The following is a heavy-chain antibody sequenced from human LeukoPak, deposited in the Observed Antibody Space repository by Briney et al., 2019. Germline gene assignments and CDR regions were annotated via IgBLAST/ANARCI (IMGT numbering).Heavy chain of an antibody. CDR3: ARGRYFDL. J-gene: IGHJ2*01. Sequence: GGSLRLSCAASGFTFTSYNMNWVRQAPGKGLEWVANIKQDGSEKYYVDSVKGRFTISRDNAKNSLYLQMNSLRAEDTAVYYCARGRYFDLWGRGTLVTVSS. V-gene: IGHV3-7*01. CDR2: IKQDGSEK. CDR1: GFTFTSYN.